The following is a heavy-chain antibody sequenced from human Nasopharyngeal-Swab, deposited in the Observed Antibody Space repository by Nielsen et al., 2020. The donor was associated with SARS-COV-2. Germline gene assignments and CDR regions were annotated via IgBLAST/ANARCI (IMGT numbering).Heavy chain of an antibody. J-gene: IGHJ4*02. CDR2: INSDGSST. D-gene: IGHD2-2*01. V-gene: IGHV3-74*01. CDR1: GFTFGTYW. CDR3: ARGYAAMGFFDY. Sequence: GESLKISCAASGFTFGTYWMHWARRAPGKGLEWVSRINSDGSSTGDADSVKGRFTVSRDNAKNTLYLQMNSLRAEDTAVYYCARGYAAMGFFDYWGQGTLVTVSS.